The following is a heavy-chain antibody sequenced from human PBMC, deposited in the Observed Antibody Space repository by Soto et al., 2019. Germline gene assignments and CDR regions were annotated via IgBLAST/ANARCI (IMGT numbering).Heavy chain of an antibody. CDR1: VFSFSVYG. J-gene: IGHJ6*02. CDR3: AKEPEYYDFWSGSLMDV. D-gene: IGHD3-3*01. Sequence: GGSRRLSSAASVFSFSVYGVHGVRQAPGKGLEWVAVISYDGSNKYYADSVKGRFTISRDNSKNTLYLQMNSLRAEDTAVYYCAKEPEYYDFWSGSLMDVWGQGT. CDR2: ISYDGSNK. V-gene: IGHV3-30*18.